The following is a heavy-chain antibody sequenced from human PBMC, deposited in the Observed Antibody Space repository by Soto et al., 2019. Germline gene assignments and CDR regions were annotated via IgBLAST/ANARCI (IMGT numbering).Heavy chain of an antibody. D-gene: IGHD1-1*01. CDR2: INLDGTST. Sequence: VQLVESGGDLVQPGGSLRLSCAASGFTFSSYWMHWVRQAPGKGLVGVSRINLDGTSTKYADSVKGRFTISRDNAKNTVYLQMNSLRAEDTAVYYCVRERYRSFYFDYWGQGTLATVSS. CDR3: VRERYRSFYFDY. V-gene: IGHV3-74*01. CDR1: GFTFSSYW. J-gene: IGHJ4*02.